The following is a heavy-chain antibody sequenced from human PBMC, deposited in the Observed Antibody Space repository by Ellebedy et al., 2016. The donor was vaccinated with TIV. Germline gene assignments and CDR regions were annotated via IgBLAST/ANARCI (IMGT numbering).Heavy chain of an antibody. Sequence: SETLSLTCTVSGYSISSGNYWGWIRQPPGRGLEWIGSIYHSGTTYYNPSLKRRVTISVDTTKNHLSLRLRSVTAADTALYFCATFRNLDGFDIWGQGTMVTVSS. CDR3: ATFRNLDGFDI. V-gene: IGHV4-38-2*02. D-gene: IGHD2/OR15-2a*01. CDR2: IYHSGTT. J-gene: IGHJ3*02. CDR1: GYSISSGNY.